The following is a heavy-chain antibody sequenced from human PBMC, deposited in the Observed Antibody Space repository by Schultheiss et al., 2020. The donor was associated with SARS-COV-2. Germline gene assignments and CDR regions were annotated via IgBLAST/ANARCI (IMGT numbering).Heavy chain of an antibody. J-gene: IGHJ4*02. CDR3: ARATGSFGVVTGYFDY. CDR1: GGSISSSSYY. CDR2: IYTSGST. Sequence: SQTLSLTCTVSGGSISSSSYYWGWIRQPPGKGLEWIGSIYTSGSTNYNPSLKSRVTISVDTSKNQFSLKLSSVTAADTAVYYCARATGSFGVVTGYFDYWGQGTLVTVSS. V-gene: IGHV4-39*07. D-gene: IGHD3-3*02.